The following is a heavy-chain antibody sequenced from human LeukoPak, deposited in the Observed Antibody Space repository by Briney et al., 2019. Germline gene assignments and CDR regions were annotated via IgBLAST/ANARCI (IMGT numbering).Heavy chain of an antibody. CDR2: FDPEDGET. Sequence: ASVKVSCKVSGYTLTELSMHWVRQAPGKGLEWMGGFDPEDGETIYAQKFQGRVTMTEDTSTDTAYMELSSLRSEDTAVYYCATRWVGYCSSTSCSPLSPSYYMDVWGKGTTVTVSS. CDR1: GYTLTELS. V-gene: IGHV1-24*01. J-gene: IGHJ6*03. CDR3: ATRWVGYCSSTSCSPLSPSYYMDV. D-gene: IGHD2-2*01.